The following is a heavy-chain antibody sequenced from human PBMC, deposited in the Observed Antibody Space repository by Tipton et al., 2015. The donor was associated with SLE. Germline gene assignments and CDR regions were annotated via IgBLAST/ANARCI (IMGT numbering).Heavy chain of an antibody. CDR2: IDTSGVYT. CDR3: AKGLRTGSDYIRRDAFHM. D-gene: IGHD6-25*01. V-gene: IGHV3-23*01. Sequence: SLRLSCTVSGFTFSSYAMRWVRPAPGKGLEWVSGIDTSGVYTYYPDSMKGRFTMSRDNSRNTVYLQMNSLRAEDTAVYYCAKGLRTGSDYIRRDAFHMWGQGTLVTVSS. J-gene: IGHJ3*02. CDR1: GFTFSSYA.